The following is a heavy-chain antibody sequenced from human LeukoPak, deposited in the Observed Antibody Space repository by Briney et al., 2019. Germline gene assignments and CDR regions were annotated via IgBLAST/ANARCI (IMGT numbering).Heavy chain of an antibody. CDR1: GGSISSSNW. J-gene: IGHJ4*02. V-gene: IGHV4-4*02. CDR3: ARLTRTTAAGSIPFDY. CDR2: IYHSGST. Sequence: PSGTLSLTCAVSGGSISSSNWWRWVRQPPGKGLEWIGEIYHSGSTNYNPSLKSRVTISVDKSKNQFSLRLSSVTAADTAVYYCARLTRTTAAGSIPFDYWGQGTLVIVSS. D-gene: IGHD6-13*01.